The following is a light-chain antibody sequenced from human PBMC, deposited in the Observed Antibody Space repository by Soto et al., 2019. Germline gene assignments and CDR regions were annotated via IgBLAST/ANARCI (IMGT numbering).Light chain of an antibody. Sequence: EIVMTQSAATLSVSPGERATLSCRASQSVSSNFAWYQQKPGQAPRLLIYDESTRATGIPDRFSGSGSGTDLTLTISRLEPEDFAVYYCQKRSNWPITCGQGTRLEIK. J-gene: IGKJ5*01. CDR3: QKRSNWPIT. V-gene: IGKV3-11*01. CDR2: DES. CDR1: QSVSSN.